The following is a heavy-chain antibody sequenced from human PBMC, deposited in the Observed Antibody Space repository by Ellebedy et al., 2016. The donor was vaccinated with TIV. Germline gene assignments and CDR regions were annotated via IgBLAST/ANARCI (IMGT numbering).Heavy chain of an antibody. CDR3: ARLGRITLFARNPWFDP. Sequence: GSLRLXCSVSNGSLSSGGYYWAWIRQPPGKGLEWIGSVYHSGSTYYNFSLKSRVTISVDSSNNQFSLKLTSVTAADTAVYYCARLGRITLFARNPWFDPWGQGTLVTVSA. CDR2: VYHSGST. D-gene: IGHD3-3*01. J-gene: IGHJ5*02. V-gene: IGHV4-39*01. CDR1: NGSLSSGGYY.